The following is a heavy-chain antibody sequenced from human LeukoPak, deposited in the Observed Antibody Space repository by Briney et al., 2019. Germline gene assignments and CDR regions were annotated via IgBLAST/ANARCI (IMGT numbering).Heavy chain of an antibody. CDR1: GGTFSSYA. CDR3: ARERGSYYYDSSGYYFDY. J-gene: IGHJ4*02. Sequence: SVKVSCKASGGTFSSYAISWVRQAPGQGLEWMGGIIPIFGTANYAQKFQGRVTITADESTSTAYMELSSLRSEDTAVYYCARERGSYYYDSSGYYFDYWGQGTLVTVSS. D-gene: IGHD3-22*01. V-gene: IGHV1-69*13. CDR2: IIPIFGTA.